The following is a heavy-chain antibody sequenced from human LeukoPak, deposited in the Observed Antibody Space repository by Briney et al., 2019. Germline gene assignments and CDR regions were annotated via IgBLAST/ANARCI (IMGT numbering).Heavy chain of an antibody. D-gene: IGHD3-3*01. CDR2: INPDGREK. Sequence: PGGSLRLSCAASGLTFSSDWMTWVRQAPGKGLEWVANINPDGREKTYVDSVKGRFTISRDNAKNSLYLQMSSLRAEDTAVYYCARAVWSRFDYWGQGTLVTVSS. CDR3: ARAVWSRFDY. J-gene: IGHJ4*02. CDR1: GLTFSSDW. V-gene: IGHV3-7*05.